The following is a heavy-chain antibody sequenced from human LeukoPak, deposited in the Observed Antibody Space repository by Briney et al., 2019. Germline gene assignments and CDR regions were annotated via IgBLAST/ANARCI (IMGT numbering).Heavy chain of an antibody. V-gene: IGHV3-23*01. D-gene: IGHD2-2*02. CDR2: ISGSGGST. J-gene: IGHJ4*02. CDR3: AKDLPYCSSTSCYTGEGFDY. Sequence: PGGSLRLSCAASGFTFSSYAMSWVRQAPGKGLEWVSAISGSGGSTYYADSVKGRFTISRDNPKNTLYLQMNSLRAEDTAVYYCAKDLPYCSSTSCYTGEGFDYWGQGTLVTVSS. CDR1: GFTFSSYA.